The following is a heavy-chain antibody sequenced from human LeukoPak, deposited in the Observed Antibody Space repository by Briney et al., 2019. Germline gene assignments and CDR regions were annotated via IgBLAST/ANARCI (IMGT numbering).Heavy chain of an antibody. D-gene: IGHD3-3*01. J-gene: IGHJ4*02. V-gene: IGHV4-38-2*02. CDR3: ARVGWSGFGYLDY. CDR1: GYSISSGYY. CDR2: MFHSGST. Sequence: SETLSLTCTVSGYSISSGYYWAWIRQPPGKGLEWIGSMFHSGSTYYNPSLKSRVSISVDTSKNQLSLKLNSVTAADTAVYYCARVGWSGFGYLDYWGQGSLVTVSS.